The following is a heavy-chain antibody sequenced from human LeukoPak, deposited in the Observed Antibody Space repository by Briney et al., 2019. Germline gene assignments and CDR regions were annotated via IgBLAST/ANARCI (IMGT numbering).Heavy chain of an antibody. D-gene: IGHD3-22*01. J-gene: IGHJ4*02. CDR2: INHSGST. CDR3: ARPGLQTYYYDSSGYYYVD. Sequence: SQTLSLTCTVSGGSIISGSYYWSWIRQPPGKGLEWIGEINHSGSTNYNPSLKSRVTISVDTSKNQFSLELSSVTAADTAVYYCARPGLQTYYYDSSGYYYVDWGQGTLVTVSS. CDR1: GGSIISGSYY. V-gene: IGHV4-39*07.